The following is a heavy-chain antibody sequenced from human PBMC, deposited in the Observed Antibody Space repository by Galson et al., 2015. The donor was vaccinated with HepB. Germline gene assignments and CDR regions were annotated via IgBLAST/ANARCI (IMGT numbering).Heavy chain of an antibody. Sequence: SLRLSCAASGFTFSSYGMHWVRQAPGKGLEWVAVISYDGSNKYYADSVKGRFTISRDNSKNTLYLQMNSLRAEDTAVYYCAKGITWRSSLPHDAFDIWGQGTMVTVSS. CDR1: GFTFSSYG. J-gene: IGHJ3*02. V-gene: IGHV3-30*18. CDR3: AKGITWRSSLPHDAFDI. CDR2: ISYDGSNK. D-gene: IGHD6-13*01.